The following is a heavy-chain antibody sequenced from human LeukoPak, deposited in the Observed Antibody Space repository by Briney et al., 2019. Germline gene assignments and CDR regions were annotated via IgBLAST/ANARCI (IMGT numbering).Heavy chain of an antibody. J-gene: IGHJ4*02. Sequence: SETLSLTCTVSGYSISSDYFWGWFRQPPGKGLEWIGSIYHSGTTYYNPSLKSRVTISVDTSKNQFSLELSSVTAADTAVYYCARDLDYWGQGTLVTVSS. CDR2: IYHSGTT. CDR3: ARDLDY. CDR1: GYSISSDYF. V-gene: IGHV4-38-2*02.